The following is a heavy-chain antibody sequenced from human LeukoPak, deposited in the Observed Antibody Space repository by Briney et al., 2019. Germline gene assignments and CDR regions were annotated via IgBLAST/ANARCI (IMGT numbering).Heavy chain of an antibody. CDR1: GFTVSSNY. J-gene: IGHJ6*02. CDR2: INHNGNVN. CDR3: ARGGGLDV. D-gene: IGHD3-16*01. V-gene: IGHV3-7*03. Sequence: GGSLRLSCAASGFTVSSNYMSRVRQAPGKGLEWVASINHNGNVNYYVDSVKGRFTISRDNAKNSLYLQMSNLRAEDTAVYFCARGGGLDVWGQGATVTVSS.